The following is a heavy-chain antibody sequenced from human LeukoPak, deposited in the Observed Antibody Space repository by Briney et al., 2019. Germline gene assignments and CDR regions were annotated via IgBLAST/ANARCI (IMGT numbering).Heavy chain of an antibody. CDR2: IIPIFGTA. D-gene: IGHD3-10*01. CDR1: GGTFSSYA. J-gene: IGHJ6*03. CDR3: ARSMVRGVRSYYYMDV. V-gene: IGHV1-69*01. Sequence: SVKVSCKASGGTFSSYAISWVRQAPGQGLEWMGGIIPIFGTANYAQKFQGRVTITADESTSTAYMELSSLRSEDTAVYYCARSMVRGVRSYYYMDVWGKGTTVTISS.